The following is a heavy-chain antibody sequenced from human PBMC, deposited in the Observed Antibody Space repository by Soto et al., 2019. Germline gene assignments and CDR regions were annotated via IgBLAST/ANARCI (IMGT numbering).Heavy chain of an antibody. CDR2: INHSGNT. CDR1: GGSFSGYY. V-gene: IGHV4-34*01. Sequence: QVQLQQWGAGLLKPSETLSLTCAVYGGSFSGYYWTWIRQPPGKGLEWNGEINHSGNTNYNPSLKSRVTISVDTSKNQFSLKLSSVTAADTAVYYCARGVYDYVWGITQTDYWGQGTLVTVSS. CDR3: ARGVYDYVWGITQTDY. J-gene: IGHJ4*02. D-gene: IGHD3-16*01.